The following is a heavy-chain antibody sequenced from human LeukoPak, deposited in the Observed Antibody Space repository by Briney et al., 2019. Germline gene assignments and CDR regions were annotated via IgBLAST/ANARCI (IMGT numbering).Heavy chain of an antibody. D-gene: IGHD5-18*01. Sequence: SETLSLTCAVYGGSFSGYYWSWIRQPPGKGLEWIGYIYYSGSTNYNPSLKSRVTISVDTSKNQFSLKLSSVTAADTAVYYCARVWVGYGYPEELGFDYWGQGTLVTVST. J-gene: IGHJ4*02. CDR3: ARVWVGYGYPEELGFDY. CDR2: IYYSGST. CDR1: GGSFSGYY. V-gene: IGHV4-59*01.